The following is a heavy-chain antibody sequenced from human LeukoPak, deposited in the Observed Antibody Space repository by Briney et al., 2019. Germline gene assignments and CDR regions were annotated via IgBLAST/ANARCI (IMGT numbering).Heavy chain of an antibody. D-gene: IGHD6-13*01. CDR2: INSDGSST. V-gene: IGHV3-74*01. J-gene: IGHJ5*02. CDR3: ARVSSVIAAAGMAFDP. Sequence: GGSLRLSCAASGFTFSSYWMHWVRQPPGKGLVWVSRINSDGSSTSYADSVKGRFTISRANAKNTLYLQMNSLRAEDTAVYYCARVSSVIAAAGMAFDPCGQGTLVTVSS. CDR1: GFTFSSYW.